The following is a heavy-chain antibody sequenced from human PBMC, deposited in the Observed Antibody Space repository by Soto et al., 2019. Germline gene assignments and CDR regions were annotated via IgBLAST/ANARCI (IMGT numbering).Heavy chain of an antibody. CDR3: VRGGSSRSY. V-gene: IGHV3-21*01. CDR2: LSSGSQYV. D-gene: IGHD3-16*02. Sequence: PGGSLRLSCTASGFTFTNYIMTWVRQAPGKGLEWVSSLSSGSQYVYYVDSVKGRFTISRDDAKNSVYLQMNSLRAEDAAVYYCVRGGSSRSYWGQGSRVTVSS. CDR1: GFTFTNYI. J-gene: IGHJ4*02.